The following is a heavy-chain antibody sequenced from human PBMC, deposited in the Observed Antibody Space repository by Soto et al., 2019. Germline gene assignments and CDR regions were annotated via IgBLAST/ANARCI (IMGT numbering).Heavy chain of an antibody. J-gene: IGHJ6*02. CDR3: ASSTVLLWFGELFHYYYYYYGMDV. V-gene: IGHV4-4*02. D-gene: IGHD3-10*01. CDR1: GGSISSSNW. Sequence: PSETLSLTCAVSGGSISSSNWWSWVRQPPGKGLEWIGEIYHSGSTNYNPSLKSRVTISVDKSKNQFSLKLSSVTAADTAVYYCASSTVLLWFGELFHYYYYYYGMDVWGQGTTVTV. CDR2: IYHSGST.